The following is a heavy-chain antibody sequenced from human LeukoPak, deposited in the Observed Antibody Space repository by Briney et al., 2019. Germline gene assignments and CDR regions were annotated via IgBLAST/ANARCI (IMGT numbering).Heavy chain of an antibody. CDR1: GGSISSDY. D-gene: IGHD3-16*02. Sequence: SETLSLTCTVSGGSISSDYWSWIRQPPGKGLEWIGYFSHSGSTNYDPSLRSRVTMSVDTSKNQFSLKLSSVTAADTAVYYCARGTNSDYYDYVWGSYPVNYFDYWGQGTLVTVSS. CDR2: FSHSGST. CDR3: ARGTNSDYYDYVWGSYPVNYFDY. V-gene: IGHV4-59*01. J-gene: IGHJ4*02.